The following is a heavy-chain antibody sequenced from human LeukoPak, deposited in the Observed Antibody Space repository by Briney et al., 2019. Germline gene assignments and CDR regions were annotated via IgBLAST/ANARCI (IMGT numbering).Heavy chain of an antibody. J-gene: IGHJ4*02. CDR3: LGSFEY. Sequence: GGSLRLSCAASGFDLSSYWMHWVRQSPGKWLVWISTFDAEDSITRYADSVKGRFTISRDNAKNTLYLQMNSLRVEDTAVYYWLGSFEYWGQGTLVTVSS. CDR2: FDAEDSIT. CDR1: GFDLSSYW. D-gene: IGHD6-6*01. V-gene: IGHV3-74*01.